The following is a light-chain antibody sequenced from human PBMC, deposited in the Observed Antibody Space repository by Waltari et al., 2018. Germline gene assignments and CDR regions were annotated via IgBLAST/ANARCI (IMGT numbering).Light chain of an antibody. CDR1: QSSTNW. Sequence: DVQMTQSPSTLSASVGDRVTITCRASQSSTNWLAWYQQKPGKAPKLLIYRTSNLESGVPSRFSGSGSGTEFTLTISSLQADDFATYYCQHYGPLWTFGQGTKVEVK. V-gene: IGKV1-5*03. CDR2: RTS. J-gene: IGKJ1*01. CDR3: QHYGPLWT.